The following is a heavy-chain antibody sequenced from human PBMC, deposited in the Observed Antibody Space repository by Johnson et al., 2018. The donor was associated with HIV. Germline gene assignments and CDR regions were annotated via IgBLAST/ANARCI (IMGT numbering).Heavy chain of an antibody. CDR3: ARGGYCTGGVCLGDAFDI. Sequence: QVQLVESGGGVVQPGRSLRLSCAASGFTFSSYAMHWVRQAPGKGLEWVSVIYSGGSTYYADSVKGRFTISRDNSKNTLYLQMNSLRAEDTALYYCARGGYCTGGVCLGDAFDIWGQGTMVTVSS. CDR1: GFTFSSYA. CDR2: IYSGGST. V-gene: IGHV3-NL1*01. D-gene: IGHD2-8*02. J-gene: IGHJ3*02.